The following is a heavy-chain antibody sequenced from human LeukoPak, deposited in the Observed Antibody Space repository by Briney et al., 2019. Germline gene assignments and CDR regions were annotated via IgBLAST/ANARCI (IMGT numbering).Heavy chain of an antibody. V-gene: IGHV1-69*13. Sequence: ASVKVSCKASGGTFSSYAISWVRQAPGQGLEWMGGIIPIFGTANYAQKFQGRVTITADESTSTAYMELSSLRSEDTAVYYCASGWLYYDSSGLEYFDYWGQGTLVTVSS. J-gene: IGHJ4*02. CDR3: ASGWLYYDSSGLEYFDY. CDR2: IIPIFGTA. CDR1: GGTFSSYA. D-gene: IGHD3-22*01.